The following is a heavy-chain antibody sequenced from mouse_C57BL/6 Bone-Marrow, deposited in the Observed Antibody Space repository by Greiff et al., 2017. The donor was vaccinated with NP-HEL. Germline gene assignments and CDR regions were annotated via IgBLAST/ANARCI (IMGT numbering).Heavy chain of an antibody. D-gene: IGHD1-1*01. Sequence: VQLQQSGAELVRPGASVKLSCTASGFNIKDDYMHWVKQRPEQGLEWIGWIDPENGDTEYASKLQGKATITAATSSNKAYLQLSSLTSEDTSVYYCTTLLFYYGSSYEDYFDYWGQGTTLTVSS. V-gene: IGHV14-4*01. J-gene: IGHJ2*01. CDR1: GFNIKDDY. CDR2: IDPENGDT. CDR3: TTLLFYYGSSYEDYFDY.